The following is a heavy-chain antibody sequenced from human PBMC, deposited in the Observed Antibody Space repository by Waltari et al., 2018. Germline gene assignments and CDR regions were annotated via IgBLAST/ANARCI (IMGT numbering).Heavy chain of an antibody. Sequence: EVQLVQLGAAVTKLGESLKISCKGSGYTVTSYSIGWVGQMPGKGLEWMGIIYPGDSDTRYSPSFQGQVTISADKSISTAYLQWSSLKASDTAMYYCARLSIVATIGAFDIWGQGTMVTVSS. CDR1: GYTVTSYS. CDR3: ARLSIVATIGAFDI. V-gene: IGHV5-51*01. J-gene: IGHJ3*02. D-gene: IGHD5-12*01. CDR2: IYPGDSDT.